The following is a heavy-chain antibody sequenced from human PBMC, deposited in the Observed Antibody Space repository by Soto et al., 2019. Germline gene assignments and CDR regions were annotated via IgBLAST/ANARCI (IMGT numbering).Heavy chain of an antibody. Sequence: GGSLILSCAASGFTFSNYAMHWVRQAPGKGLEWVAVKSYDGGNTYHAGSVYGRFSISRDNTNNTLYLQMNSLRAEDTAVYYCARVRFLEWLSPDYWGQGTLVTVSS. CDR3: ARVRFLEWLSPDY. CDR1: GFTFSNYA. CDR2: KSYDGGNT. D-gene: IGHD3-3*01. J-gene: IGHJ4*02. V-gene: IGHV3-30*03.